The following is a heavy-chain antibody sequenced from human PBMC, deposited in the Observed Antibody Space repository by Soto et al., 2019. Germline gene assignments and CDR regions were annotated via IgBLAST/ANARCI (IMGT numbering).Heavy chain of an antibody. CDR2: IWYDGTNK. CDR1: GFTFSNYA. D-gene: IGHD3-16*01. V-gene: IGHV3-33*01. CDR3: SRGRGRAVAAPYS. Sequence: QVQLVESGGGVVQTGRSLRLSCVASGFTFSNYAMYWVRQAPGKGLEWVAVIWYDGTNKNYADSVKGRFTISRDNSKNTLYLQMNSLRVEDTAVYYCSRGRGRAVAAPYSWGQGVQVTVSS. J-gene: IGHJ4*02.